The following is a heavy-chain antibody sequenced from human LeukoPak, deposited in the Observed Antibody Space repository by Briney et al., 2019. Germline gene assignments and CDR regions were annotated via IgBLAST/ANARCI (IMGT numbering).Heavy chain of an antibody. J-gene: IGHJ6*03. CDR1: GYTFTSYY. CDR3: ARDRSMPADYYYYYMDV. Sequence: ASVKVSCKASGYTFTSYYMHWVRQAPGQGLEWMGWISAYNGNTNYAQKFQGRVTITADESTSTAYMELSSLRSEDTAVYYCARDRSMPADYYYYYMDVWGKGTTVTVSS. D-gene: IGHD6-25*01. CDR2: ISAYNGNT. V-gene: IGHV1-18*04.